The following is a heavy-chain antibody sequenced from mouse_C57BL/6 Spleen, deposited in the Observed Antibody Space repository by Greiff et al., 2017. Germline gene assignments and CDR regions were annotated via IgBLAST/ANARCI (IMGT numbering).Heavy chain of an antibody. J-gene: IGHJ2*01. Sequence: QVQLKQSGPELVKPGASVKISCKASGYAFSSSWMNWVKQRPGKGLEWIGRIYPGDGDTNYNGKFKGKATLTADKSSSTAYMQLSSLTSEDSAVYFCARTYYGSSYVYFDDWGQGTTLTVSS. D-gene: IGHD1-1*01. CDR3: ARTYYGSSYVYFDD. CDR1: GYAFSSSW. V-gene: IGHV1-82*01. CDR2: IYPGDGDT.